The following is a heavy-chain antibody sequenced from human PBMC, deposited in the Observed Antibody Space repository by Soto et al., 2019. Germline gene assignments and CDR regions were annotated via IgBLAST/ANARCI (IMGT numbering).Heavy chain of an antibody. CDR2: IKQDGSEK. J-gene: IGHJ4*02. V-gene: IGHV3-7*03. CDR1: GFTFSSYW. CDR3: ARDYRDPYSGRTGYFDY. Sequence: LRLSCAASGFTFSSYWMSWVRQAPGKGLEWVANIKQDGSEKYYVDSVKGRFTISRDNAKNSLYLQMNSLRAEDTAVYYCARDYRDPYSGRTGYFDYWGQGTLVTVSS. D-gene: IGHD1-26*01.